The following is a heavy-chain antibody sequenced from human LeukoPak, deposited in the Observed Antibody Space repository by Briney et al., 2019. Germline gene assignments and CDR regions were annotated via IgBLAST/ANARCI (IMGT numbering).Heavy chain of an antibody. CDR1: GFTFSSYS. J-gene: IGHJ4*02. Sequence: GGCLRLSCAASGFTFSSYSMNWVRQAPGEGLEWVSSISRSSTYILYADSVKGRFTISRDNAKNSLYLQMNSLRAEDTAVYYCARFETIAAVGEEYWGQGTLVTVSS. V-gene: IGHV3-21*01. CDR2: ISRSSTYI. CDR3: ARFETIAAVGEEY. D-gene: IGHD6-25*01.